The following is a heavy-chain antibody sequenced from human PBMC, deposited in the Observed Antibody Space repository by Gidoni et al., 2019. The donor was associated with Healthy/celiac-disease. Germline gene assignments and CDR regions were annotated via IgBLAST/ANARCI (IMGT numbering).Heavy chain of an antibody. J-gene: IGHJ6*03. CDR1: GGSISSYY. D-gene: IGHD3-3*01. V-gene: IGHV4-59*01. CDR3: ARAPGVEWLQTPYYYYMDV. Sequence: QVQLQESGPGLVKPSETLSLTCTVSGGSISSYYWSWIRQPPGKGLEWIGYIYYSGSTNYNPSLKSRVTISVDTSKNQFSLKLSSVTAADTAVYYCARAPGVEWLQTPYYYYMDVWGKGTTVTVSS. CDR2: IYYSGST.